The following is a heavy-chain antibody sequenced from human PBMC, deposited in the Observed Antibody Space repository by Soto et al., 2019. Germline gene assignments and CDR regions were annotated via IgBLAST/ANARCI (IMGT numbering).Heavy chain of an antibody. Sequence: GGSLRLSCTTSGFTFGDYAMSWVRQAPGKGLEWVSFIRSKAYGGATEYAASVKARFTISRDDSKSIAYLQMNSLKTEDTAVYYCTRGRVYMYDSSVWYYFDSCGQGTTVTVSS. V-gene: IGHV3-49*04. D-gene: IGHD3-16*01. J-gene: IGHJ4*02. CDR2: IRSKAYGGAT. CDR1: GFTFGDYA. CDR3: TRGRVYMYDSSVWYYFDS.